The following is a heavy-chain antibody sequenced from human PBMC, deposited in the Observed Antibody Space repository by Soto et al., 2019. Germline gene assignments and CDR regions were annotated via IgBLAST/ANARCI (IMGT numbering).Heavy chain of an antibody. V-gene: IGHV4-31*03. D-gene: IGHD1-26*01. Sequence: PSETLSLTCSVSSGSFSSGSFIWSWVRQFPGKGLEWIGYINYSGTTYYNPSLRSRITMSVDTSKNQFSLNLSSVTAADTAVYYCARAHKWDGMDVWGQGTTVTVSS. CDR2: INYSGTT. J-gene: IGHJ6*02. CDR1: SGSFSSGSFI. CDR3: ARAHKWDGMDV.